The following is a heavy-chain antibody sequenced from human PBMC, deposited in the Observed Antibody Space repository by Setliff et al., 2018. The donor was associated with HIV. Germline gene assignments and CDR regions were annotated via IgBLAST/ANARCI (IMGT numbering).Heavy chain of an antibody. CDR3: ARGVYSGYEP. J-gene: IGHJ5*02. D-gene: IGHD5-12*01. V-gene: IGHV1-18*01. CDR2: ISAYNGNT. Sequence: ASVKVSCKASGCTFISYSISWVRQAPGQGLEWMGWISAYNGNTNYAQKLQGRVTMTRDTSTSTAYMELRSLRSEDTAVYYCARGVYSGYEPWGQGTLVTVSS. CDR1: GCTFISYS.